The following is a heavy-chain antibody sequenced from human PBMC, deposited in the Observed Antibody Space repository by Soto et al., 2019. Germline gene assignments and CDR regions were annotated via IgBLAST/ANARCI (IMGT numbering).Heavy chain of an antibody. D-gene: IGHD3-10*01. CDR1: GYSFTSYW. CDR2: IYPGDSDT. Sequence: XESLKISGKGSGYSFTSYWNGWVRQMPGKGLEWMGIIYPGDSDTRYSPSFQGQVTISADKSISTAYLQWSSLKASDTAMYYCARLQYYYGSGSYYWSGFDHWGQGSLVTVSS. CDR3: ARLQYYYGSGSYYWSGFDH. J-gene: IGHJ5*02. V-gene: IGHV5-51*01.